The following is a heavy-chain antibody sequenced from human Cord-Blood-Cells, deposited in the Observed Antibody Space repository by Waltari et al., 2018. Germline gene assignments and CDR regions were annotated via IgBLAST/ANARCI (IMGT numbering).Heavy chain of an antibody. CDR3: ARSRLGSSWYYYYYYMDV. J-gene: IGHJ6*03. D-gene: IGHD6-13*01. CDR2: ISAYNGNT. V-gene: IGHV1-18*01. CDR1: GYTFTSYG. Sequence: QVQLVQSGAEVKKPGASVKVSCKASGYTFTSYGISWVRQAPGQGLEWMGWISAYNGNTNYAQKLQDRVTMTTDTSTSTAYMELRSLRSDDTAVYYCARSRLGSSWYYYYYYMDVWGKGTTVTVSS.